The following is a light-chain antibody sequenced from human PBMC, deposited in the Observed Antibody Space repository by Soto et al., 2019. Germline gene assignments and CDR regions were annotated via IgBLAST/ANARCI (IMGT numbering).Light chain of an antibody. V-gene: IGLV2-11*01. Sequence: QSVLTQPRSVSGSPGQSVTISCTGTSSDVGGYNYVSWYQQHPGKAPKLMIYDVSKRPSGVPDRFSGSKSGNTASLTISGLQAEDEADYYCCSYEGSYPNYVLGTGTKV. J-gene: IGLJ1*01. CDR1: SSDVGGYNY. CDR2: DVS. CDR3: CSYEGSYPNYV.